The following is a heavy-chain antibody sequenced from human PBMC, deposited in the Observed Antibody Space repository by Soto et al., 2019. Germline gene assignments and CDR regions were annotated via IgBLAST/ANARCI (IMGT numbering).Heavy chain of an antibody. D-gene: IGHD3-22*01. CDR1: VFTFRNYG. CDR2: IGIGSSTK. V-gene: IGHV3-48*01. J-gene: IGHJ3*01. CDR3: ARDQLYYNDISGRPLNAFDV. Sequence: GGSLRPSCAASVFTFRNYGMNWVRQAPGKGLEGVSYIGIGSSTKYYADSVKGRFAISRDNAKNSLYLQMNSLRAEDTAVYYCARDQLYYNDISGRPLNAFDVWGQGTMVTVSS.